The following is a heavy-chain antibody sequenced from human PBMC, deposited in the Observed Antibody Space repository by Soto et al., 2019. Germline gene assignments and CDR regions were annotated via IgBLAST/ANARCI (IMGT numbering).Heavy chain of an antibody. CDR1: GYTFNTYG. V-gene: IGHV1-18*01. Sequence: ASVKVSCKTSGYTFNTYGINWVRQAPGQGLELMGWISAYDGKTTYAEKFQGRVTMTTDTSTSTAYMELRSLRSDDTAIYYCARDPHEFWTSYWFDPWGQGTPVTVS. CDR2: ISAYDGKT. J-gene: IGHJ5*02. CDR3: ARDPHEFWTSYWFDP. D-gene: IGHD3-3*01.